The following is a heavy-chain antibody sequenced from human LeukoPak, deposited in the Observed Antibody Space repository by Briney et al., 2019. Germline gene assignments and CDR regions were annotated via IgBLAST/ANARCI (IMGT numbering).Heavy chain of an antibody. CDR2: IRSKAYGGTT. J-gene: IGHJ4*02. CDR3: TRDQAGAVYYYYDSSGYYPGY. Sequence: QAGGSLRLSCTASGFTFGDYAMSWVRQAPGKGLEWVGFIRSKAYGGTTEYAASVKGRFTISRDDSKSIAYLQMNSLKTEDTAVYYCTRDQAGAVYYYYDSSGYYPGYWGQGTLVTDSS. CDR1: GFTFGDYA. V-gene: IGHV3-49*04. D-gene: IGHD3-22*01.